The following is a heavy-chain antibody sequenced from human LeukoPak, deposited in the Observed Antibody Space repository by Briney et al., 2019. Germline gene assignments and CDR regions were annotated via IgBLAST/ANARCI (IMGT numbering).Heavy chain of an antibody. CDR3: TRLYYCGGDCDPDY. D-gene: IGHD2-21*02. CDR2: IRIKANNYAT. Sequence: GGSLRLSCAASGFTFSGSAMHWVRQASGKGLEWVGRIRIKANNYATAYAASVKGRFTISRDDTKNTAYLQMNSLKAEDTAVYYCTRLYYCGGDCDPDYWGQGTLVTVSS. J-gene: IGHJ4*02. V-gene: IGHV3-73*01. CDR1: GFTFSGSA.